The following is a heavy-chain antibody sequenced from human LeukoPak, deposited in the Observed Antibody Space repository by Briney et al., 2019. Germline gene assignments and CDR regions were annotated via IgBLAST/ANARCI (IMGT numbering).Heavy chain of an antibody. V-gene: IGHV3-23*01. D-gene: IGHD2-2*02. Sequence: PGGSLRLSCAASGFTFSSYAMSWVRQAPGKGLEWVSAISGSGGSTYYADSVKGRFTISRDNSKNTLYLQMNSLRAEDTAVYYCAKDPIVVVPAATPYFDYWGREPWSPSPQ. J-gene: IGHJ4*02. CDR3: AKDPIVVVPAATPYFDY. CDR2: ISGSGGST. CDR1: GFTFSSYA.